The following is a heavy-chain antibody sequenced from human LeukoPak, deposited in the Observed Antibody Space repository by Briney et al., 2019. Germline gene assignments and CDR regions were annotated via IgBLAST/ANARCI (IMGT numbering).Heavy chain of an antibody. V-gene: IGHV4-4*08. Sequence: KPSETLSLTCSVSGVSMSGHYWSWIRQAPGKGLEWIGYIYNSGTTGSSGTTDYNPSLKSRVTMSMDTSKRQFSLKLTSVTAADTALYCCATRPSGSTWSRVFDFWSRGTLVNVSS. CDR2: IYNSGTT. CDR3: ATRPSGSTWSRVFDF. CDR1: GVSMSGHY. D-gene: IGHD1-26*01. J-gene: IGHJ4*02.